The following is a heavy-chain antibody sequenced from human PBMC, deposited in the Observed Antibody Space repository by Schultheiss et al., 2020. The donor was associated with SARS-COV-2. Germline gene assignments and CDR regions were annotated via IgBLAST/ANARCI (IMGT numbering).Heavy chain of an antibody. V-gene: IGHV4-4*07. J-gene: IGHJ3*02. Sequence: GSLRLSCTVSGGSISSYYWSWIRQPAGKGLEWIGRIYTSGSTNYNPSLKSRVTISVDTSKNQFSLKLSSVTAADTAVYYCARDYYYDSSGYYQDAFDIWGQGTMVTVSS. CDR2: IYTSGST. D-gene: IGHD3-22*01. CDR3: ARDYYYDSSGYYQDAFDI. CDR1: GGSISSYY.